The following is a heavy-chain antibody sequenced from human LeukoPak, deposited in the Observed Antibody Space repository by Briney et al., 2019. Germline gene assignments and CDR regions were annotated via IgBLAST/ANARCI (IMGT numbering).Heavy chain of an antibody. CDR1: GYTFTGYF. CDR2: INPNSGGT. Sequence: GSVKVSCKASGYTFTGYFLHWLRQAPGQGLEWMGWINPNSGGTKYAQKFQGRVTMTRDTSISTAYMELTRLGSDDTAVFYCASLGDAYGSGSYAPFDFWGQGTLVTVSS. CDR3: ASLGDAYGSGSYAPFDF. V-gene: IGHV1-2*02. J-gene: IGHJ4*02. D-gene: IGHD3-10*01.